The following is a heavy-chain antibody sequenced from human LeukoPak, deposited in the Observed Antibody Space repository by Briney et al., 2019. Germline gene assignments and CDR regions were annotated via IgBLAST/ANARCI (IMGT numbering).Heavy chain of an antibody. J-gene: IGHJ4*02. V-gene: IGHV3-23*01. CDR2: VGPTGTQT. Sequence: GGTLRLSCAASGFTFSTYGVNWVRQAPGKGLEWVSGVGPTGTQTYYADSVKGRFTISKDNAMDTLFLQMNSLRADDTAVYYCAKDRVDGSGSQFDSWGQGSLVTVSS. CDR1: GFTFSTYG. CDR3: AKDRVDGSGSQFDS. D-gene: IGHD3-10*01.